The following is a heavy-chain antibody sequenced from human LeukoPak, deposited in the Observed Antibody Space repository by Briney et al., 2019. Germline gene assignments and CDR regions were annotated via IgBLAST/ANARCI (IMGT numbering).Heavy chain of an antibody. Sequence: PGGSLRLSCAASGFTFSSYAMIWVRQPPGKGLEWVSSIFPSGGEIHYADSVRGRFTISRDNSKSTLSLQMNSLRAEDTAVYYCARVFFLRSLGVDYWGQGTLVTVSS. J-gene: IGHJ4*02. D-gene: IGHD2/OR15-2a*01. CDR3: ARVFFLRSLGVDY. CDR2: IFPSGGEI. CDR1: GFTFSSYA. V-gene: IGHV3-23*01.